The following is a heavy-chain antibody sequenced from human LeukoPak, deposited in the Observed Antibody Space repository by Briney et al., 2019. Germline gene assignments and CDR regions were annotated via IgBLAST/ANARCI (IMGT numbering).Heavy chain of an antibody. V-gene: IGHV1-69*05. D-gene: IGHD2-21*02. CDR2: IIPIFGTA. Sequence: SVKVSYKASGGTFSSYAISWVRQAPGQGLEWMGRIIPIFGTANYAQKFQGRVTITTDESTSTAYMELSSLRSEDTAVYYCARTHCGGDCYIDYWGQGTLVTVSS. J-gene: IGHJ4*02. CDR1: GGTFSSYA. CDR3: ARTHCGGDCYIDY.